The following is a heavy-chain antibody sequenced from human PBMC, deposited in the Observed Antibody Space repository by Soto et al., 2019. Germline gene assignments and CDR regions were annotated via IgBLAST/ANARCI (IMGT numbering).Heavy chain of an antibody. D-gene: IGHD6-13*01. J-gene: IGHJ4*02. CDR1: GGSFSGYY. V-gene: IGHV4-34*01. CDR3: ARAGPPMDSSSWYAPHDY. CDR2: INHSGST. Sequence: SETLSLTCAVYGGSFSGYYWSWIRQPPGKGLEWIGEINHSGSTNYNPSLESRVTISVDTSKNQFSLKLSSVTAADTAVYYCARAGPPMDSSSWYAPHDYWGQGTLVTVSS.